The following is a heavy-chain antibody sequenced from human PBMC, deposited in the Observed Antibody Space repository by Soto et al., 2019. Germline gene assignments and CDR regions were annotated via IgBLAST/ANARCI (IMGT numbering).Heavy chain of an antibody. V-gene: IGHV5-51*01. Sequence: EVQLVQSGAEVKKPGESLQISCKGSGYSFTSYWIVWVRQMPGKGLEWMGIIYPGDSDTRYSPSFQGQVTISADKSISTAYLQWSSLKASDNAMYYCARHDYVWGSDRYLWFDPWGQGTLVTVSS. CDR2: IYPGDSDT. CDR1: GYSFTSYW. D-gene: IGHD3-16*02. CDR3: ARHDYVWGSDRYLWFDP. J-gene: IGHJ5*02.